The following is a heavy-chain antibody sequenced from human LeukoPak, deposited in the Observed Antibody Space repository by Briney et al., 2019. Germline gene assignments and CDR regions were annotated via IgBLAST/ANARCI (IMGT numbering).Heavy chain of an antibody. Sequence: GGALRLSCVASGCNFNIYSRTWVRQTPGKGVEWVSYIDSRSSTIYYSDSVKGPFTTTRDNPKNTLYPQMNGLRDEDTALYYCARDHYSRTDYWGQGTLVTVSS. CDR1: GCNFNIYS. D-gene: IGHD6-13*01. CDR3: ARDHYSRTDY. J-gene: IGHJ4*02. V-gene: IGHV3-48*02. CDR2: IDSRSSTI.